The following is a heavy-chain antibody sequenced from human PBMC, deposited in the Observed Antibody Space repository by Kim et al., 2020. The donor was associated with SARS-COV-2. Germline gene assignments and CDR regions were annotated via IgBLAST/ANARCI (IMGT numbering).Heavy chain of an antibody. CDR3: ARDCSTSCYLNQRGYGMDV. J-gene: IGHJ6*02. V-gene: IGHV4-31*03. D-gene: IGHD2-2*01. CDR2: IYYSGST. CDR1: GGSISSGGYY. Sequence: SETLSLTCTVSGGSISSGGYYWSWIRQHPGKGLEWIGYIYYSGSTYYNPSLKSRVTISVDTSKNQFSLKLSSVTAADTAVYYCARDCSTSCYLNQRGYGMDVWGQGTTVTVSS.